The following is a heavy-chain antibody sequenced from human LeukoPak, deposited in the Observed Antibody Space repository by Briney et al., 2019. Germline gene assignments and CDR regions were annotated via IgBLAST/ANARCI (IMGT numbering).Heavy chain of an antibody. CDR1: GFTFSGSA. V-gene: IGHV3-73*01. Sequence: GGSLRLSCAASGFTFSGSAMHWVRQASGKGLEWVGRIRNKANSYATAYAASVKGRFTISRDDSKNTAYLQMNSLKTEDTAVYYCTRRGYSYYYYYMDVWGKGTTVTVSS. CDR2: IRNKANSYAT. CDR3: TRRGYSYYYYYMDV. D-gene: IGHD5-18*01. J-gene: IGHJ6*03.